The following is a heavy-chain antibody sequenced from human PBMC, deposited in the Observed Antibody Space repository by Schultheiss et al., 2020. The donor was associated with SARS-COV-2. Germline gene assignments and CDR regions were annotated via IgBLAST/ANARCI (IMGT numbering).Heavy chain of an antibody. D-gene: IGHD6-25*01. Sequence: GGSLRLSCAASGFAVSSNYMSWVRQAPGKGLEWVSVIYSGGNTYYTDSVKGRFTISRDNSKNTLYLQMNSLRAEDTAVYYCARDQGGTWYLDYWGQGSLVTVSS. V-gene: IGHV3-53*01. CDR1: GFAVSSNY. J-gene: IGHJ4*02. CDR3: ARDQGGTWYLDY. CDR2: IYSGGNT.